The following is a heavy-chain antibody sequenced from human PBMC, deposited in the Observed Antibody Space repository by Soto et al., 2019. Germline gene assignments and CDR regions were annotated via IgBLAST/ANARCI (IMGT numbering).Heavy chain of an antibody. CDR1: GGTFSSYT. Sequence: SVKVSCKASGGTFSSYTISWVRQAPGQGLEWMGGIIPIFGTANYAQKFQGRVTITADESTSTAYMELSSLRSEDTAVYYCASHRKMPDSSGWLYFDYWGQGTLVNVSS. V-gene: IGHV1-69*13. CDR2: IIPIFGTA. J-gene: IGHJ4*02. CDR3: ASHRKMPDSSGWLYFDY. D-gene: IGHD6-19*01.